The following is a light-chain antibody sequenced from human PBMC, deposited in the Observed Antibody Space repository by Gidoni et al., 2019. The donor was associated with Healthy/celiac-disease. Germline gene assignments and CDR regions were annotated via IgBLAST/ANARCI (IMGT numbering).Light chain of an antibody. CDR3: MQAIQTPST. Sequence: DIVMTQSPLSPLVTPGGPASISSRSSQSLLHSNVYNYLDWYLQKPGQYQQLLIYLGSNRATGVPDRFSGSGSGTDVTLKISRVEAEEVGVYYCMQAIQTPSTFXQXTRLEIK. J-gene: IGKJ5*01. CDR1: QSLLHSNVYNY. V-gene: IGKV2-28*01. CDR2: LGS.